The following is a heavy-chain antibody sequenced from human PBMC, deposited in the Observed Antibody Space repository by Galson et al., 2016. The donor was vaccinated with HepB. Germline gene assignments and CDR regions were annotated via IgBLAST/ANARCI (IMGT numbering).Heavy chain of an antibody. CDR3: ARHRPNSFGSPSYFYYMDV. J-gene: IGHJ6*03. V-gene: IGHV5-51*01. CDR1: GYSLTSNW. D-gene: IGHD5-18*01. CDR2: IYVGDSDT. Sequence: QSGAEVKKPGESLKISCKGSGYSLTSNWIGWVRQTPGKGLEWMGIIYVGDSDTRYSPSFEGQVTISADKTISTVYLQWSSLKAPDTAMYFCARHRPNSFGSPSYFYYMDVWGKGTTVTVSS.